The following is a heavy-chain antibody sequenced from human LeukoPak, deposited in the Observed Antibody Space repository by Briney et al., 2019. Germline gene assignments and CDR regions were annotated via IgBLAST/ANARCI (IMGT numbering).Heavy chain of an antibody. CDR2: IYSSGST. CDR1: RFTVSSNY. D-gene: IGHD6-13*01. V-gene: IGHV3-66*01. Sequence: GGSLRLSCAASRFTVSSNYMSWVRQAPGKGLEWVSFIYSSGSTYYADSVRGRFTISRDNSNNTLYLQMNSLRVEDTAVYYCARIGAGSSRDYWGQGTLVTVSS. J-gene: IGHJ4*02. CDR3: ARIGAGSSRDY.